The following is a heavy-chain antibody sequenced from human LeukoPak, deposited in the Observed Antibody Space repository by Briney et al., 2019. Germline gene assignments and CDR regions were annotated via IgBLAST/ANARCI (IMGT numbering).Heavy chain of an antibody. CDR1: GFTFTSSA. CDR2: IVVGSGST. D-gene: IGHD3-9*01. CDR3: AAVSLDYDILPGYYRTYYYGMDV. V-gene: IGHV1-58*02. Sequence: GTSVKVSCKASGFTFTSSAMQWVRQARGQRLEWIGWIVVGSGSTNYAQKFQERVTITMDMSRSTAYMELSSLRSEDTAVYYCAAVSLDYDILPGYYRTYYYGMDVRGQGTTVTVSS. J-gene: IGHJ6*02.